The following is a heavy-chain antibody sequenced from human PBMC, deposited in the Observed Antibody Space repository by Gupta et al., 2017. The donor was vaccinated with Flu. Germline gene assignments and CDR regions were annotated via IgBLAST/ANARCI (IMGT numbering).Heavy chain of an antibody. CDR2: INSDGSST. J-gene: IGHJ3*02. CDR3: ARPNGITDAFDI. V-gene: IGHV3-74*01. Sequence: EVQLVESGGGLVQPGGSLRLSCAASGFTFSSYWRQWGRQAPGKGLGWVSRINSDGSSTSYADSVKGRFTISRDNAKNTLYLQMNSLRAEDTAVYYCARPNGITDAFDIWGQGTMVTVSS. CDR1: GFTFSSYW. D-gene: IGHD1-14*01.